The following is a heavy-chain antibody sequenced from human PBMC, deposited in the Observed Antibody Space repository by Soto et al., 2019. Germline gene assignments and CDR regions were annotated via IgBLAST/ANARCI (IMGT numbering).Heavy chain of an antibody. Sequence: SQSLSLTCEIYGNSVASDTSSWKWIRQSTSRGLEWLGRTYCRSKWYNDYAVSLKSRIIINPDTSNNQFSLQVNSVTPEDTAVYFCAKGDNLGPKTGYAFDPCGPGIMVTV. D-gene: IGHD5-12*01. CDR2: TYCRSKWYN. J-gene: IGHJ5*02. V-gene: IGHV6-1*01. CDR1: GNSVASDTSS. CDR3: AKGDNLGPKTGYAFDP.